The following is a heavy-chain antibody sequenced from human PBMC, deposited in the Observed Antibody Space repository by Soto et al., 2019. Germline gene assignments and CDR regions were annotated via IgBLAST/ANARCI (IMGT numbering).Heavy chain of an antibody. J-gene: IGHJ6*04. CDR1: AFTSRNYA. Sequence: GGSLRLSCVVSAFTSRNYAIHWIRQAPGKGLEWVSGFDFNSGRTGYADSVKGRFTISRDNAKNSLSLEMKSLRVEDTALYYCIKDLVPGGADVWGEGTTVTVYS. D-gene: IGHD3-16*01. CDR2: FDFNSGRT. CDR3: IKDLVPGGADV. V-gene: IGHV3-9*02.